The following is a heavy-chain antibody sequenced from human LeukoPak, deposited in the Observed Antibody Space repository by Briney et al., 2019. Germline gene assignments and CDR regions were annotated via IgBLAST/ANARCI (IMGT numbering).Heavy chain of an antibody. CDR1: GFTFSNYG. Sequence: TGGSLRLSCAASGFTFSNYGMYWVRQAPGKGLEWVSGLTGSGDITYYADSVKGRFTISRDNSKNTLYLQMNSLRAEDTAVYYCAKGGYCSGGSCYDDPLSAEYFQHWGQGTLVTVSS. V-gene: IGHV3-23*01. CDR3: AKGGYCSGGSCYDDPLSAEYFQH. J-gene: IGHJ1*01. D-gene: IGHD2-15*01. CDR2: LTGSGDIT.